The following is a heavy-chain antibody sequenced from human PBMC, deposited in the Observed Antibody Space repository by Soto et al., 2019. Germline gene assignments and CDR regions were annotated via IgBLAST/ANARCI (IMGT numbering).Heavy chain of an antibody. J-gene: IGHJ4*02. V-gene: IGHV1-18*01. CDR1: GYTFTSYG. D-gene: IGHD5-18*01. Sequence: QVQLVQSGAEVKKPGASVKVSCKASGYTFTSYGISWVRQAPGQGLEWMGWISAYNGNTNYAQKLTGRVSMTTDTSTSTAYMELRSLSSDDTAVYYCASSLLVGYGLEGESDWGQGTLVTVSS. CDR3: ASSLLVGYGLEGESD. CDR2: ISAYNGNT.